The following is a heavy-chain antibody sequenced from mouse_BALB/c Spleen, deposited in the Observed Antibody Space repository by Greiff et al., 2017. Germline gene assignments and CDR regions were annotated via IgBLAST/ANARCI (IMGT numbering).Heavy chain of an antibody. V-gene: IGHV5-9-4*01. J-gene: IGHJ4*01. CDR1: GFTFSSYA. CDR2: ISSGGSYT. D-gene: IGHD1-2*01. CDR3: ARVELRLRAMDY. Sequence: EVQLVESGGDLVKPGGSLKLSCAASGFTFSSYAMSWVRQSPEKRLEWVAEISSGGSYTYYPDTVTGRFTISRDNAKNTLYLEMSSLRSEDTAMYYCARVELRLRAMDYWGQGTSVTVSS.